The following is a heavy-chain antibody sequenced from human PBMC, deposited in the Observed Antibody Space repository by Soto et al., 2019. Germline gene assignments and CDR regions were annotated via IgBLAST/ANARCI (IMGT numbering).Heavy chain of an antibody. CDR3: ARVSPDYDSSGYYYPIFDY. D-gene: IGHD3-22*01. CDR2: IIPIFGTA. V-gene: IGHV1-69*13. Sequence: EASVKVSCKASGGTFSSYAISWVRQAPGQGLEWMGGIIPIFGTANYAQKFQGRVTITADESTSTAYMELSSLRSEDTAVYYCARVSPDYDSSGYYYPIFDYWGQGTLVTVSS. J-gene: IGHJ4*02. CDR1: GGTFSSYA.